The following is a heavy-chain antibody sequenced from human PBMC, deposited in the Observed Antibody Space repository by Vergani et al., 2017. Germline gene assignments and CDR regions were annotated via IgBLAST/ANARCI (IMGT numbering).Heavy chain of an antibody. J-gene: IGHJ3*02. CDR2: IYSGGST. D-gene: IGHD3-22*01. Sequence: EVQLVETGGGLIQPGGSLRLSCAASGFTVSSNYMSWVRQAPGKGLEWVSVIYSGGSTYYADSVKGRFTISRDNSKNTLYLQMNSLRAEDTAVYYCARAYYYDSNDAFDIWGQGTMVTVSS. V-gene: IGHV3-53*02. CDR3: ARAYYYDSNDAFDI. CDR1: GFTVSSNY.